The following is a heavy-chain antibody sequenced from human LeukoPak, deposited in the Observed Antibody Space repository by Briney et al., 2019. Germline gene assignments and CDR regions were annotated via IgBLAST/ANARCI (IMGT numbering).Heavy chain of an antibody. CDR3: ARTQGQYSSSGAFDY. V-gene: IGHV1-18*01. CDR1: GYTFTSYG. CDR2: ISAYNGNT. D-gene: IGHD6-6*01. Sequence: ASVKVSCKASGYTFTSYGISWVRQAPGQGLEWMGWISAYNGNTNYAQKLQGRVTMTTDTSTSTAYMELSSLRSEDTAVYYCARTQGQYSSSGAFDYWGQGTLVTVSS. J-gene: IGHJ4*02.